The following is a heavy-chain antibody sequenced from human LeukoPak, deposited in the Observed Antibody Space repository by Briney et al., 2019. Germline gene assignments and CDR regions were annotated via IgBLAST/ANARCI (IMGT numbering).Heavy chain of an antibody. CDR1: GGSISSYY. V-gene: IGHV4-4*09. CDR3: ARRPSSGWPEDY. D-gene: IGHD6-19*01. CDR2: IYTSGST. J-gene: IGHJ4*02. Sequence: PSETLSLTCTVSGGSISSYYWSWIRQPPGKGLEWIGYIYTSGSTNYNPSLKSRATISVDTSKNQFSLKLSSVTAADTAVYYCARRPSSGWPEDYWGQGTLVTVSS.